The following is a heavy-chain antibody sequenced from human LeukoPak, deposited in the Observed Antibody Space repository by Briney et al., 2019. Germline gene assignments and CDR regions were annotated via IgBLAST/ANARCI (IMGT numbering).Heavy chain of an antibody. CDR1: GYTFTSYY. Sequence: ASVKVSCKASGYTFTSYYLHWVRQAPGQGHEWMGIINPSGGSPNYAQKFQGRVTMTRDTSTSTVYMELRSLRSADTALYYCAREFVGGRSGELGYWGQGTLVTVSS. V-gene: IGHV1-46*01. D-gene: IGHD3-10*01. J-gene: IGHJ4*02. CDR3: AREFVGGRSGELGY. CDR2: INPSGGSP.